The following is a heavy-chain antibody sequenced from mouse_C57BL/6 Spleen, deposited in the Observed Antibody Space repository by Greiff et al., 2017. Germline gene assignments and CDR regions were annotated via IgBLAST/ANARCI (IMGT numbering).Heavy chain of an antibody. V-gene: IGHV1-26*01. D-gene: IGHD1-1*01. CDR1: GYTFTDYY. CDR2: INPNNGGT. Sequence: EVQLQQSGPELVKPGASVKISCKASGYTFTDYYMNWVKQSHGKSLEWIGDINPNNGGTSYNQKFKGKATLTVDKSSSTSYMELRSLTSEDSAFYCCARGHYNGSSQFAYWGQGTLVNVSA. CDR3: ARGHYNGSSQFAY. J-gene: IGHJ3*01.